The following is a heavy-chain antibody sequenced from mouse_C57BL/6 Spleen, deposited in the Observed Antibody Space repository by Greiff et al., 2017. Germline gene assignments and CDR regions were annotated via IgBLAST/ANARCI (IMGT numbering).Heavy chain of an antibody. J-gene: IGHJ1*03. D-gene: IGHD1-1*01. CDR2: INPNNGGT. CDR3: ARGLLRWYFDV. CDR1: GYTFTDYY. V-gene: IGHV1-26*01. Sequence: EVQLHQSGPELVKPGASVKISCKASGYTFTDYYMNWVKQSHGKSLEWIGDINPNNGGTSYNQKFKGKATLTVDKSSSTAYMERRSLTSEDSAVYYCARGLLRWYFDVWGTGTTVSVSS.